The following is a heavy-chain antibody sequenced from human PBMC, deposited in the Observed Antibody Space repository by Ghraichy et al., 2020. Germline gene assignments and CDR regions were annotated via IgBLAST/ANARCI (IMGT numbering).Heavy chain of an antibody. CDR3: AKDHIGYNDAFDI. D-gene: IGHD2-2*02. CDR2: ISYDGSNK. CDR1: GFTFSSYG. V-gene: IGHV3-30*18. J-gene: IGHJ3*02. Sequence: GGSLRLSCAASGFTFSSYGMHWVRQAPGKGLEWVAVISYDGSNKYYADSVKGRFTISRDNSKNTLYLQMNSLRAEDTAVYYCAKDHIGYNDAFDIWGQGTMVTVSS.